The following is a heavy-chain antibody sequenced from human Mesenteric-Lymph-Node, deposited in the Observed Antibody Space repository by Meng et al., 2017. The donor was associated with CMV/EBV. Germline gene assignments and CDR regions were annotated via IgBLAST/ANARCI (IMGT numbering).Heavy chain of an antibody. V-gene: IGHV1-8*02. D-gene: IGHD4-23*01. J-gene: IGHJ4*02. Sequence: ASVKVSCKASGYTFTSYGISWVRQAPGQGLEWMGWMNPNTGNTGYAQKFQGRVTMTRNTAISTAYMELSSLRSEDTAVYYCARGLYGGNSENYWGQGTLVTVSS. CDR1: GYTFTSYG. CDR3: ARGLYGGNSENY. CDR2: MNPNTGNT.